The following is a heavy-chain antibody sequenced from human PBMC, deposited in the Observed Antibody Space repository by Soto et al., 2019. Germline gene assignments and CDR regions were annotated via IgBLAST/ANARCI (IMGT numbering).Heavy chain of an antibody. CDR2: IDKSGSNT. J-gene: IGHJ4*02. CDR1: ILTVRGLG. V-gene: IGHV3-23*05. Sequence: PGGSLRLSCAASILTVRGLGMSWVRQAPGKGLEWVATIDKSGSNTHYADSVRGRFTISRDNSRNTLDLHMSNLRAEDTALYFCVSWVSAQFHFWGQGTTVTVSS. CDR3: VSWVSAQFHF. D-gene: IGHD2-8*01.